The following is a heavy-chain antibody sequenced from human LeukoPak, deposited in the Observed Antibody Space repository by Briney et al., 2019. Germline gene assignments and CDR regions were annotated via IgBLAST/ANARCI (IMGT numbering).Heavy chain of an antibody. CDR3: ARIGAVAGTKGFDY. D-gene: IGHD6-19*01. J-gene: IGHJ4*02. CDR1: GGSTSNSRYY. CDR2: VYYSGST. Sequence: SGTLSLTCTVSGGSTSNSRYYWGWVRQPPGKGLECIGSVYYSGSTYYNPSLKSRVTISVDTSKNQFSLKLSSVAAADTAVYYCARIGAVAGTKGFDYWGQGTLVTVSS. V-gene: IGHV4-39*01.